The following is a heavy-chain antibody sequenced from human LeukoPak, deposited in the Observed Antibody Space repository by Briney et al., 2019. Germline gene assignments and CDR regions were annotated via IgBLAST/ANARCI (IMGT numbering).Heavy chain of an antibody. J-gene: IGHJ3*02. Sequence: GGSLRLSCAASGFTFSSYAMSWVRQAPGKGLEWVSAISGSGGSTYYADSVKGRFTISRDNSKNTLYLQMNSLRAEDTAVYYCAGDFWSGYYRINAFDIWGQGTMVTVSS. CDR3: AGDFWSGYYRINAFDI. CDR2: ISGSGGST. CDR1: GFTFSSYA. V-gene: IGHV3-23*01. D-gene: IGHD3-3*01.